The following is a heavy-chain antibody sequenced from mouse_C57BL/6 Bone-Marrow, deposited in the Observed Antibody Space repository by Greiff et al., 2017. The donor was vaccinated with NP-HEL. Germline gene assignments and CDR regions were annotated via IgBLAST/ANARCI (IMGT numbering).Heavy chain of an antibody. V-gene: IGHV1-54*01. CDR2: INPGSGGT. J-gene: IGHJ4*01. D-gene: IGHD1-1*01. Sequence: VQLQQSGAELVRPGTSVKVSCKASGYAFTNYLIEWVKQRPGQGLEWIGVINPGSGGTNYNEKFKGKATLTADKSSSTAYMQLSSLTSEDSAVYFCARYGSVYAMDYWGQGTSVTVSS. CDR1: GYAFTNYL. CDR3: ARYGSVYAMDY.